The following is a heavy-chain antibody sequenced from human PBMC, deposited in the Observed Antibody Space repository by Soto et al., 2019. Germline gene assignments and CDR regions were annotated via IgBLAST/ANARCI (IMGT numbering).Heavy chain of an antibody. CDR3: ASDPPADLTLIFDS. Sequence: SNLLSLTFRVSGGSITSYHWRWSGKLPEKGLEWIAYTFYTGKTDYNPSFQSRVTISIDTSENQLSLKMTAVSAPGTAVCFCASDPPADLTLIFDSWGQGNLVTVSS. CDR2: TFYTGKT. D-gene: IGHD1-20*01. V-gene: IGHV4-59*13. CDR1: GGSITSYH. J-gene: IGHJ5*01.